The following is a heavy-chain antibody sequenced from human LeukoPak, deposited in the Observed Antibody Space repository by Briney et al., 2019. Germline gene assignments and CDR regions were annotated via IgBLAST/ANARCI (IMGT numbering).Heavy chain of an antibody. CDR3: AKDREYSYGSRAG. Sequence: GGSLRLSCAASGFTVSSNYMSWVRQAPGKGLEWVSVIYSGGSTYYADSVKGRFTISRDNSKNTLYLQMNSLRAEDTAVYYCAKDREYSYGSRAGWGQGTLVTVSS. J-gene: IGHJ4*02. CDR1: GFTVSSNY. CDR2: IYSGGST. V-gene: IGHV3-66*01. D-gene: IGHD5-18*01.